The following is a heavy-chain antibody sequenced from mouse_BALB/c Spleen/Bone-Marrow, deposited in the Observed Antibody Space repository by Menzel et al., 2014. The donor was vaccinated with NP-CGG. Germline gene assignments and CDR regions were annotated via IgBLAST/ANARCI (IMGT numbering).Heavy chain of an antibody. CDR3: ARGTNWDGEGYYYAMDY. V-gene: IGHV15-2*02. Sequence: VHLVESGSELRSPGSSVKLSCEDFDSEVFPIAYVSWVRQKPGHGFEWIGDILPSIGRTIYGEKFEDRATLDADTVSNTAYLELNRLTSEDSAIYYCARGTNWDGEGYYYAMDYWGQGTSVTVSS. D-gene: IGHD4-1*01. CDR1: DSEVFPIAY. J-gene: IGHJ4*01. CDR2: ILPSIGRT.